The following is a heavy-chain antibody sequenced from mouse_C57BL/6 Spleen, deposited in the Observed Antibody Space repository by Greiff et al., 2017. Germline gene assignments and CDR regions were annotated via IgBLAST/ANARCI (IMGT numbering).Heavy chain of an antibody. CDR2: IDPSDSYT. Sequence: VQLQESGAELVKPGASVKLSCKASGYTFTSYWMQWVKQRPGQGLEWIGEIDPSDSYTNYNQKFKGKATLTVDTSSSTAYMQLSSLTSEDSAVYYCARRDTTDNWYFDVWGTGTTVTVSS. CDR1: GYTFTSYW. V-gene: IGHV1-50*01. CDR3: ARRDTTDNWYFDV. D-gene: IGHD1-1*01. J-gene: IGHJ1*03.